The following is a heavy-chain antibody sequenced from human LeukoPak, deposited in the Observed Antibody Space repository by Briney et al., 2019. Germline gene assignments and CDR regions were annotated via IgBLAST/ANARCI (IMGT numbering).Heavy chain of an antibody. CDR3: ARKITVWGSYPRHLSPFDY. V-gene: IGHV4-39*01. Sequence: SETLSLPCTVSGGSISSSSYYWGWIRQPPGKGLEWIGSIYYSGSTYYNPSLKSRVTISVDTSKNQFSLKLSSVTAADTAVYYCARKITVWGSYPRHLSPFDYWGQGSLVSVSS. CDR2: IYYSGST. D-gene: IGHD3-16*02. J-gene: IGHJ4*02. CDR1: GGSISSSSYY.